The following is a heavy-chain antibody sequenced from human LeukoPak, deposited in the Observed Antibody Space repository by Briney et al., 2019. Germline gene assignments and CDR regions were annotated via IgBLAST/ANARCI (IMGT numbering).Heavy chain of an antibody. D-gene: IGHD4-17*01. V-gene: IGHV3-74*01. CDR3: ARGGDGLGY. Sequence: GGSLRLSCAASGFTFSSSWMHWVRQAPGKGLVWVSRINSDGSNTNYADSVKGRFTISRDNAKNTLYLQMNSLRVEDTAVYYCARGGDGLGYWGRGTLVTVSS. CDR1: GFTFSSSW. CDR2: INSDGSNT. J-gene: IGHJ4*02.